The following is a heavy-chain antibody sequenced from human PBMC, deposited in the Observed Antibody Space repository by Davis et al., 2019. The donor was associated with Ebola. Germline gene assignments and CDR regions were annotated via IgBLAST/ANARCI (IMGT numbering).Heavy chain of an antibody. CDR1: GFTFGDYA. V-gene: IGHV3-49*04. J-gene: IGHJ4*02. CDR2: IRSKAYGGTT. Sequence: GESLKISCTASGFTFGDYAMSWVRQAPGKGLEWVGFIRSKAYGGTTEYAASVKGRFTISRDDSKSIAYLQMNSLEIEDTAMYYCSRGFYDYGDYSSPDFDYWGQGTLVTVSS. D-gene: IGHD4-17*01. CDR3: SRGFYDYGDYSSPDFDY.